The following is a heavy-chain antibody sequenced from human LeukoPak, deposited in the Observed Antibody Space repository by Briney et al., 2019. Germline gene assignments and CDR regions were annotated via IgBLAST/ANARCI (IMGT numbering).Heavy chain of an antibody. J-gene: IGHJ4*02. D-gene: IGHD2-2*01. CDR2: ISGSGGST. CDR3: AKGPDIVVVPAAI. Sequence: PGGSLRLSCAASGFTFSSYAMGWVRQAPGKGLEWVSAISGSGGSTYYADSVKGRFTISRDNSKNTLYLQMNSLRAEDTAVYHCAKGPDIVVVPAAIWGQGPLVTVSS. CDR1: GFTFSSYA. V-gene: IGHV3-23*01.